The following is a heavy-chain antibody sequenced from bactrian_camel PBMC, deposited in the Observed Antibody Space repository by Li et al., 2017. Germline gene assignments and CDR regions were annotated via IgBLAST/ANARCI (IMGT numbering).Heavy chain of an antibody. D-gene: IGHD1*01. Sequence: HVQLVESGGGLVQPGGSLRLSCAVSARSYSQICMIWFRQAPGKEREGVAVFYTGDGSTYSANSVKGRFTISQDTPKNTVYLQMNSLKPEDTAMYYCAAEMTTPGPCRTRGARIDPRDFYYRGQGTQVTVS. V-gene: IGHV3S1*01. J-gene: IGHJ6*01. CDR3: AAEMTTPGPCRTRGARIDPRDFYY. CDR2: FYTGDGST. CDR1: ARSYSQIC.